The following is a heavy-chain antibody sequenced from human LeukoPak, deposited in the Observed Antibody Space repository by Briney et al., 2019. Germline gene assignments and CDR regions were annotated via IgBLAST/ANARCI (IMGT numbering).Heavy chain of an antibody. CDR3: ATSYSSGWYAGYYYYMDF. CDR1: GGSFSGYY. CDR2: INHSGST. Sequence: SETLSLTRAVYGGSFSGYYWSWIPHPPGKGLEWIGEINHSGSTNYNPSLKSRVTISVDTSKNQFSLKLSSVTAADTAVYYCATSYSSGWYAGYYYYMDFWGKGTTVTVSS. J-gene: IGHJ6*03. V-gene: IGHV4-34*01. D-gene: IGHD6-19*01.